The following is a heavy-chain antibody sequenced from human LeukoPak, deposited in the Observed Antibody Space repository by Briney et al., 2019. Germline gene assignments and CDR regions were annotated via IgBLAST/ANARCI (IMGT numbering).Heavy chain of an antibody. CDR3: ARRTTMVRGAIDY. Sequence: QTGGSLRLPCAASGFTVSSNYMSWVRQAPGKGLEWVSVIYSGGSTYYADSVKGRFTISRDNSKNTLSLQMNSLRAEDTAVYYCARRTTMVRGAIDYWGQGTLVTVSS. CDR1: GFTVSSNY. D-gene: IGHD3-10*01. J-gene: IGHJ4*02. V-gene: IGHV3-66*04. CDR2: IYSGGST.